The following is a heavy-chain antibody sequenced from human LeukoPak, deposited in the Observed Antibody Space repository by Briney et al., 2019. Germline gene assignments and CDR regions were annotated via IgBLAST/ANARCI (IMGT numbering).Heavy chain of an antibody. Sequence: GASVKVSCKASGYTFTSYGISWVRQAPGQGLEWMGYISAYNGNTNYPKGLQGRVTMTTDTSTSTAYVELRSLRSDDTAVYYCARDSAAGTNYFDYWGQGTLVTVSS. J-gene: IGHJ4*02. D-gene: IGHD6-19*01. CDR3: ARDSAAGTNYFDY. CDR2: ISAYNGNT. CDR1: GYTFTSYG. V-gene: IGHV1-18*01.